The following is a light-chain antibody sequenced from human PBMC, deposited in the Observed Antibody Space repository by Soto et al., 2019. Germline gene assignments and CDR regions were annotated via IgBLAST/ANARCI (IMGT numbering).Light chain of an antibody. V-gene: IGKV3-20*01. Sequence: EIVLTQSPGTLSLSPGERATLSCRASQSVNNNYLAWFQQKPGQAPRLLVYGASSRATGIPDRFSGSGSGTDFTLTINSLEPEDVATYYCQQYDDLPRTFGQGTKLQVK. J-gene: IGKJ2*01. CDR1: QSVNNNY. CDR3: QQYDDLPRT. CDR2: GAS.